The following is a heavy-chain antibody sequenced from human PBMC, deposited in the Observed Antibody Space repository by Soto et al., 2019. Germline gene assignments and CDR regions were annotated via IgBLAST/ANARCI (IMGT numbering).Heavy chain of an antibody. D-gene: IGHD4-4*01. CDR3: ARTWYITVTTSPYYYGMDV. J-gene: IGHJ6*02. CDR2: IIPILGIA. CDR1: GGTFSSYA. Sequence: ASVKVSCKASGGTFSSYAISWVRQAPGQGLEWMGRIIPILGIANYARKFQGGVTMTAGKSTSTAYMELSSLRSEDTAVYYCARTWYITVTTSPYYYGMDVWGQGTTVTVSS. V-gene: IGHV1-69*04.